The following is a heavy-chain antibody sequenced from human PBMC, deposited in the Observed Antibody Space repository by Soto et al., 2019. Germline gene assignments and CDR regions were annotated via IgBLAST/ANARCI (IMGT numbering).Heavy chain of an antibody. CDR3: TKGYWFDP. V-gene: IGHV3-9*01. J-gene: IGHJ5*02. CDR1: GFTFDDYA. Sequence: ESGGRLVQPGRSLRLSCAASGFTFDDYAMHWVRQTPGKGLEWVSGITWNSNSKDYADSVKGRFTISRDNAKNSLYLQMNSLRAEDTALYYCTKGYWFDPWGQGTLATVSS. CDR2: ITWNSNSK.